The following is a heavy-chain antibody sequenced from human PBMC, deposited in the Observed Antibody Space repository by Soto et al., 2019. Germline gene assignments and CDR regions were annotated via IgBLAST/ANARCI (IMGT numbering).Heavy chain of an antibody. J-gene: IGHJ4*02. Sequence: ASVKVSCKASGYTFTSYGISWVRQAPGQGPEWMGWISAYNGNTNYAQKLQGRVTMTTDTSTSTAYMELRSLRSDDTAVYYCARKKTYYYGSGNIDYWGQGTLVTVSS. D-gene: IGHD3-10*01. CDR3: ARKKTYYYGSGNIDY. V-gene: IGHV1-18*01. CDR1: GYTFTSYG. CDR2: ISAYNGNT.